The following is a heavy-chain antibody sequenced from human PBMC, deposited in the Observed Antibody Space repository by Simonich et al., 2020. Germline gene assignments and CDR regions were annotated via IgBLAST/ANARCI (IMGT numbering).Heavy chain of an antibody. J-gene: IGHJ3*02. CDR3: ARRPRLTNFADAFDI. CDR2: IYYSGST. D-gene: IGHD4-4*01. Sequence: QLQLQESGPGLVKPSETLSLTCTVSGGSISSSSYYWGWIRQPPGKGLEWIGSIYYSGSTYYNPSLKRRVTISVDTSKNQFSLKLSSVTAADTAVYYCARRPRLTNFADAFDIWGQGTMVTVSS. V-gene: IGHV4-39*01. CDR1: GGSISSSSYY.